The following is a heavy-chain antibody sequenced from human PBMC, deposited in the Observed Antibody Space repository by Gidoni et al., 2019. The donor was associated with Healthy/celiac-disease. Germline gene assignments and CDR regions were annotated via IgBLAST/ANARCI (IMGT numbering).Heavy chain of an antibody. CDR3: AKIGRSTSFNSPDY. J-gene: IGHJ4*02. CDR2: ISGSGGST. CDR1: GFTFSSYA. V-gene: IGHV3-23*01. Sequence: EVQLLEYGGGLVQPGGSLRLSCAASGFTFSSYAMSWARQAPGKGLEWVSAISGSGGSTYYADSVKGRFTISRDNSKNTLYLQMNSLRAEDTAVYYCAKIGRSTSFNSPDYWGQGTLVTVSS. D-gene: IGHD2-2*01.